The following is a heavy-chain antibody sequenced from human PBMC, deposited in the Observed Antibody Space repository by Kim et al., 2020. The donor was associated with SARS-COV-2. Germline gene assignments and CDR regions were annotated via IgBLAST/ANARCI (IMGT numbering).Heavy chain of an antibody. J-gene: IGHJ5*02. V-gene: IGHV3-23*01. Sequence: GGSLRLSCAASGFTFSSYAMSWVRQAPGKGLEWVSAISGSGGSTYYADSVKGRFTISRDNSKNTLYLQMNSLRAEDTAVYYCAKDQLHYDILTGYFIQNWFDPWGQGTLVTVSS. CDR1: GFTFSSYA. D-gene: IGHD3-9*01. CDR2: ISGSGGST. CDR3: AKDQLHYDILTGYFIQNWFDP.